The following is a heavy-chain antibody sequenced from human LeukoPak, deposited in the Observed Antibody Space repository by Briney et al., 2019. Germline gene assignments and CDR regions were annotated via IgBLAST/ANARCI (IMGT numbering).Heavy chain of an antibody. CDR2: IYYSGST. D-gene: IGHD3-3*01. CDR3: ARAVDFWSGYFLDAYFDY. J-gene: IGHJ4*02. Sequence: SETLSLTCTVSGGSISSSSYYWGWIRQPPGKGLEWIGSIYYSGSTYCNPSLKSRVTISVDTSKNQFSLKLSSVTAADTAVYYCARAVDFWSGYFLDAYFDYWGQGTLVTVSS. V-gene: IGHV4-39*01. CDR1: GGSISSSSYY.